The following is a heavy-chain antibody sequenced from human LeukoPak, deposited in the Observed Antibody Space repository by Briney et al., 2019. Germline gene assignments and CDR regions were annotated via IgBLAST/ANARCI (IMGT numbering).Heavy chain of an antibody. V-gene: IGHV3-48*01. Sequence: GGSLRLSCVASGITFSHYSMNWVRQAPGKGLEWVSYISSFSGTINYADSVKGRFTISRDNAKNSLYLQMNSLRAEDTAVYYCARGSSSWPMPPGEATYYMDVWGKGTTVTVSS. J-gene: IGHJ6*03. CDR3: ARGSSSWPMPPGEATYYMDV. D-gene: IGHD6-13*01. CDR1: GITFSHYS. CDR2: ISSFSGTI.